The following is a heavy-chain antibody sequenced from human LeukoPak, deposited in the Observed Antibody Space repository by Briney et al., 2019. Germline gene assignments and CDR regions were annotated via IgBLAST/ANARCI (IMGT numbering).Heavy chain of an antibody. Sequence: SVKVSCKASGGTFSSYAISWVRQAPGQGLEWMGRIIPILGIANYAQKFQGRVTITADKATSTAYMELSSLRAEDTAVYYCARALRALDVWGQGTTVTVSS. J-gene: IGHJ6*02. CDR3: ARALRALDV. D-gene: IGHD4-17*01. CDR1: GGTFSSYA. CDR2: IIPILGIA. V-gene: IGHV1-69*04.